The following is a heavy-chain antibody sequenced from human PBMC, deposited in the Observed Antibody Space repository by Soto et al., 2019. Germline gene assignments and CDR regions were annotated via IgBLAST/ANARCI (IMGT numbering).Heavy chain of an antibody. CDR2: TYYRSRWYN. CDR1: GDSVSSSSVT. D-gene: IGHD1-26*01. Sequence: QVQLQESGPGLVRPSQTLSLTCDISGDSVSSSSVTWNWIRQSPSRGLEWLGRTYYRSRWYNDYAASVKSRIIINPDTSKNQFSLHLNSVTPDDTAVYYCVRLIGNSWLDFWGQGTLVTVSS. J-gene: IGHJ5*01. CDR3: VRLIGNSWLDF. V-gene: IGHV6-1*01.